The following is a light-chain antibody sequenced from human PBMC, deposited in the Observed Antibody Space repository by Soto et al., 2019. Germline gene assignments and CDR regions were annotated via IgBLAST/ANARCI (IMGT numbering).Light chain of an antibody. CDR3: AAWDDSLDGYD. CDR2: SHN. J-gene: IGLJ1*01. V-gene: IGLV1-44*01. Sequence: QSVVTQPPSASGTPGQRVTISCSGGSPNIGSHTVNWYQQLPGKAPKLLIYSHNQRPSGVPDRFSGSKSGTSASLAISGLQSEDEADYYCAAWDDSLDGYDFGTGTKVTVL. CDR1: SPNIGSHT.